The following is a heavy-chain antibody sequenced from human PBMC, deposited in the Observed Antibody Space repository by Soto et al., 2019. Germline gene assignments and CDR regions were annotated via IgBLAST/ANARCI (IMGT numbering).Heavy chain of an antibody. CDR3: ARGRHYYDRSGDPIYYYHGLDV. CDR2: IIPMFATP. CDR1: GGTFSSYG. Sequence: QVRLVQPGAEVKKAVSSVKVSCKASGGTFSSYGISLVRQSPGQGLEWMGGIIPMFATPHYAQKFQGRVSITAVESASTAYMRLSSLTSEDTAVYYCARGRHYYDRSGDPIYYYHGLDVWGQGTTVTVSS. J-gene: IGHJ6*02. V-gene: IGHV1-69*01. D-gene: IGHD3-22*01.